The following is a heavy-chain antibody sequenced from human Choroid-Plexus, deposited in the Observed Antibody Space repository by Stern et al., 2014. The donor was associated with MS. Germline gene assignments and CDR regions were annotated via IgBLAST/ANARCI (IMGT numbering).Heavy chain of an antibody. CDR1: GFTFGSCA. Sequence: QVQLVESGGGVVQPGRPLRLSCVASGFTFGSCAMHWVRQAPGKGLEWVAGVSYDGSNKYYADSVKGRFTISRDNSQNTLYMQMSSLRPEDTAVHYCAKDRQYLTYFFDHWGQGSLVTVSS. CDR2: VSYDGSNK. J-gene: IGHJ5*02. D-gene: IGHD2/OR15-2a*01. V-gene: IGHV3-30*18. CDR3: AKDRQYLTYFFDH.